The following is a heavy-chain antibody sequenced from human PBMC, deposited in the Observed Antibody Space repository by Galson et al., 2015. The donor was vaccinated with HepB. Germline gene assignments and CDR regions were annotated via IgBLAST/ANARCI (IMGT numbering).Heavy chain of an antibody. Sequence: SLRLSCAASGFTFSSNGMHWVRQAPGKGLEWVALIWYDGSNQYYGDSVKGRFTISRDNAKNTLYLQMNSLRVEDTAVYYCAREDPTVAVAVLDYWGQGTLVAVSS. J-gene: IGHJ4*02. CDR1: GFTFSSNG. CDR2: IWYDGSNQ. CDR3: AREDPTVAVAVLDY. V-gene: IGHV3-33*01. D-gene: IGHD2-2*01.